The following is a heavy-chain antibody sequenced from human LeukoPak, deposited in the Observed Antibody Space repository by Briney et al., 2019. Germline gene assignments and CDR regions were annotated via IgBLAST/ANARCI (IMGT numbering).Heavy chain of an antibody. V-gene: IGHV4-59*01. D-gene: IGHD5-12*01. CDR3: ARVVYSGYDFRGAMDV. Sequence: SETLSLTCTLSGGSISSYYWSWIRQPPGKGLEWIGYIYYTGSTNHNPSLKSRVTISVDTSKNQFSLKLSSVTAADTAVYYCARVVYSGYDFRGAMDVWGKGTTVTVSS. J-gene: IGHJ6*03. CDR1: GGSISSYY. CDR2: IYYTGST.